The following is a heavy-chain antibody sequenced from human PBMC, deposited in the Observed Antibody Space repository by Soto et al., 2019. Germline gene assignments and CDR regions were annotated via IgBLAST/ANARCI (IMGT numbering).Heavy chain of an antibody. V-gene: IGHV3-23*01. CDR2: ISGSGGST. CDR1: GFTFSSYA. D-gene: IGHD6-19*01. Sequence: PGGSLRLSCAASGFTFSSYAMSWVRQAPGKGLEWVSAISGSGGSTYYADSVKGRFTISRDNSKNTLYLQMNSLRAEDTAVYYCAKVPSIAVAAALFLWGQGTLVTVSS. J-gene: IGHJ4*02. CDR3: AKVPSIAVAAALFL.